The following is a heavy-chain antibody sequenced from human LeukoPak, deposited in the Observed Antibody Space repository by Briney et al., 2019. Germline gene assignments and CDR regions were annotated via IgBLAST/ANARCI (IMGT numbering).Heavy chain of an antibody. J-gene: IGHJ3*02. CDR2: IKSKTDGGTT. D-gene: IGHD3-22*01. Sequence: GGSLRLSCAASGFTFSNAWMSWVRQAPGKGLEWVGRIKSKTDGGTTDYAAPVKGRFTISRDDSKNTLYLQMNSLKTEDTAVYCPRGSSGPSSGFTFDIWGQGTMVTVSS. V-gene: IGHV3-15*01. CDR1: GFTFSNAW. CDR3: RGSSGPSSGFTFDI.